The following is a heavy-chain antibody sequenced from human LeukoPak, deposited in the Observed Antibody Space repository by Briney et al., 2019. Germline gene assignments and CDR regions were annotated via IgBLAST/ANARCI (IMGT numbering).Heavy chain of an antibody. CDR1: GDSVSSNSGV. CDR3: ARCRWGGAFDI. D-gene: IGHD3-16*01. CDR2: TYYRSKWYN. V-gene: IGHV6-1*01. Sequence: SQTLSLTCAISGDSVSSNSGVWNWIRQSPSRGLEWLGKTYYRSKWYNDYAVSVKSRITINPDTSKNQFSLHLNTVTHEDASVYYCARCRWGGAFDIWGQGTMVAVSS. J-gene: IGHJ3*02.